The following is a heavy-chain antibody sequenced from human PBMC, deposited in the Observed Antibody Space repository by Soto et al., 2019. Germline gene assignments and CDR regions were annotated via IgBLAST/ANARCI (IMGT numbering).Heavy chain of an antibody. J-gene: IGHJ6*03. V-gene: IGHV4-39*01. CDR3: AKINDKIDQSMDV. Sequence: QLQLQESGPGLVKPSETLSLTCTVSGGSIRSSSYFWGWIRQFPGKGLEWIGNIYYSGNTYYNPSLKSRVTISIDTSRNQFSLKLTSVTAADTAVYFCAKINDKIDQSMDVWVKGATVTVSS. D-gene: IGHD3-22*01. CDR2: IYYSGNT. CDR1: GGSIRSSSYF.